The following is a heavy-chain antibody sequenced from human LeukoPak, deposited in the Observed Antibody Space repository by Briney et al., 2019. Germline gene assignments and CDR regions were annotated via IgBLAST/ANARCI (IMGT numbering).Heavy chain of an antibody. J-gene: IGHJ5*02. CDR3: ARARSGIAGFDP. Sequence: SETLSLTCTVSGDSISNYYWSWIRQPPGKGLEWIGYIHHSGDTNYNPSLKSRVTTSVDTSKRQFHLKLSSVTAADTAVYYCARARSGIAGFDPWGQGTLVTVSS. V-gene: IGHV4-59*08. CDR1: GDSISNYY. CDR2: IHHSGDT. D-gene: IGHD6-13*01.